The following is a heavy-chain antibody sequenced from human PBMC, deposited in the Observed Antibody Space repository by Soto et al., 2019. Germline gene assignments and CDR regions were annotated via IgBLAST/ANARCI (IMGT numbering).Heavy chain of an antibody. CDR2: IGASGDIT. D-gene: IGHD2-21*02. CDR1: GFSFTNFA. V-gene: IGHV3-23*01. J-gene: IGHJ4*02. Sequence: HPGGSLRLSCAASGFSFTNFAMSWVRQAPGKGLEWVAGIGASGDITWYADSVKGRLSISRDNSKNTLYLQLNSLRFEDTAVYYCAKDDFTDRGDDYFDYWGPGTLVTVSS. CDR3: AKDDFTDRGDDYFDY.